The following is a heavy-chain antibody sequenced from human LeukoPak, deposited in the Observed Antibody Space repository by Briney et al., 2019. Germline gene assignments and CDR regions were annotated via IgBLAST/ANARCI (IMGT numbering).Heavy chain of an antibody. CDR3: ARNPTLQLWLPEERFDP. V-gene: IGHV1-2*02. CDR2: INPNSGGT. CDR1: GYTFTGYY. D-gene: IGHD5-18*01. J-gene: IGHJ5*02. Sequence: ASVKVSCKASGYTFTGYYMHWVRQAPGQGLEWMGWINPNSGGTNYAQKFQGRVTMTRDTSINTAYMEISRLRSDDTAVYYCARNPTLQLWLPEERFDPWGQGTLVTVSS.